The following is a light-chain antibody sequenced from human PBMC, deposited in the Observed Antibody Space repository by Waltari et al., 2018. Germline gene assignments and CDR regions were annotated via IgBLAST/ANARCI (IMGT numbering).Light chain of an antibody. CDR1: SPNIGAGYD. Sequence: QSVLTQPPSVSGAPGQRVTISCTGSSPNIGAGYDVHWYQQLPGTAPKLLIYGNSNRPSGVPDRFSGSKSGTSASLAITGLQAEDEADYYCQSYDSSFYVVFGGGTKLTVL. CDR3: QSYDSSFYVV. V-gene: IGLV1-40*01. CDR2: GNS. J-gene: IGLJ2*01.